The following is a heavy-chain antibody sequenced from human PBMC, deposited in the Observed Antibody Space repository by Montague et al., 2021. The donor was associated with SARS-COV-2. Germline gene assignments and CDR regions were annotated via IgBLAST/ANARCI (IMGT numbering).Heavy chain of an antibody. V-gene: IGHV4-31*03. CDR1: RGSISSGGNY. D-gene: IGHD6-13*01. CDR3: ARGRRYSSTWYGAFDP. Sequence: TLSLTCTVSRGSISSGGNYWSWIRQHPVKGLEWIGYSYYSGSTYHNPSLKSRVSISVDTSKNQFSLKLSSVTAADTAVYYCARGRRYSSTWYGAFDPWGQGMQVTVAS. CDR2: SYYSGST. J-gene: IGHJ5*02.